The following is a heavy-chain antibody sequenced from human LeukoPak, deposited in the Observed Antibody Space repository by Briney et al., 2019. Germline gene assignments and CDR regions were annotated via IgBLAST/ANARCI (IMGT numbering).Heavy chain of an antibody. D-gene: IGHD3-3*01. CDR2: IYHSGST. Sequence: SETLSLTCTVSGYSISSGYYWGWIRQPPGKGLQWIGNIYHSGSTYYNPSLKSRVTISVDTSKNQFSLKLSSVTAADTAVYYCARVTVDYDFWSGFNNYYYMDVWGKGTTVTVSS. J-gene: IGHJ6*03. V-gene: IGHV4-38-2*02. CDR1: GYSISSGYY. CDR3: ARVTVDYDFWSGFNNYYYMDV.